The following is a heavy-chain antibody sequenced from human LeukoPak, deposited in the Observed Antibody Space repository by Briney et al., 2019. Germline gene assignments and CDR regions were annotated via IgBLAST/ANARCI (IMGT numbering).Heavy chain of an antibody. CDR2: ISGSGGST. J-gene: IGHJ4*02. Sequence: GGSLRLSCAASGFTFSSYAMSWVRQAPGKGLEWVSAISGSGGSTYYADSVKGRLTISRDNSKNTLYLQMNSLRAEDTAVYYCAKDPESSGWFDYWGQGTLVTVSS. CDR3: AKDPESSGWFDY. V-gene: IGHV3-23*01. D-gene: IGHD6-19*01. CDR1: GFTFSSYA.